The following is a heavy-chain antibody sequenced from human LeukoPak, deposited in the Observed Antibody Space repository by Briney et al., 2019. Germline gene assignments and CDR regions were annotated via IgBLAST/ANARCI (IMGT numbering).Heavy chain of an antibody. Sequence: PGGSLRLSCAASGFTFSSYSMNWVRQAPGKGLEWVSAISGSGGSTYYADSVKGRFTISRDNSKNSLYLQMNSLRAEDTAVYYCARYTAGLGAHGSFDYWGQGTLVTVSS. CDR3: ARYTAGLGAHGSFDY. CDR2: ISGSGGST. J-gene: IGHJ4*02. V-gene: IGHV3-23*01. D-gene: IGHD2-8*02. CDR1: GFTFSSYS.